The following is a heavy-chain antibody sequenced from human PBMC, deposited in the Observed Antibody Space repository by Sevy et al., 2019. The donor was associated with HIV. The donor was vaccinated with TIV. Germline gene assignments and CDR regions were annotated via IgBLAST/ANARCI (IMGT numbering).Heavy chain of an antibody. Sequence: GGSLRLSCAASGFTFSSYAMSWVRQAPGKGLEWVSAISGSGGSTYYADSVKGRFTISRDNSKNTLYLQMNSLRAEDTAVYYCAKGRGGYYNSPYYFDYWGQGTLVTVSS. J-gene: IGHJ4*02. CDR1: GFTFSSYA. CDR3: AKGRGGYYNSPYYFDY. D-gene: IGHD3-22*01. V-gene: IGHV3-23*01. CDR2: ISGSGGST.